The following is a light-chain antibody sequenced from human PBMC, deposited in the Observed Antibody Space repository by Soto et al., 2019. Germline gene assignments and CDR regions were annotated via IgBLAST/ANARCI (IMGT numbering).Light chain of an antibody. Sequence: QSVLTQPASVSGFPGQSITISCTGTSSDVGNYNSVSWYQEHPGKAPKVIIYEVTQRPSGVSNRFSGSKSGDTASLTISGLQAEDEADYYCCSYLSNNSYVFGNGTKVTVL. CDR3: CSYLSNNSYV. CDR2: EVT. CDR1: SSDVGNYNS. J-gene: IGLJ1*01. V-gene: IGLV2-23*02.